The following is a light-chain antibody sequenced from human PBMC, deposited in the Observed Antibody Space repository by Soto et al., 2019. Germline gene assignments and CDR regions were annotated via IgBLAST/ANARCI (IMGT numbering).Light chain of an antibody. CDR3: SSYTSSNYV. V-gene: IGLV2-14*01. CDR1: SSDVGGYNY. Sequence: QSALTQPASVSGSPGQSITISCTGTSSDVGGYNYVSWYQQHPGKAPKLIIYEVSNRPSGVSNRFSGSKSGNTASLIISGLQAEGEADYYCSSYTSSNYVFGTGTKVTVL. CDR2: EVS. J-gene: IGLJ1*01.